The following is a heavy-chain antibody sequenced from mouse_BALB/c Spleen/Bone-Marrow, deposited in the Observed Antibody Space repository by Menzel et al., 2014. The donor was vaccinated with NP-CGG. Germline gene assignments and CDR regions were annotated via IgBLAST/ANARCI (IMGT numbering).Heavy chain of an antibody. Sequence: EVKLVESGGGLVQSGGSLRLSCATSGFTFTGYYMSWVRRPPGKALEWLGFIRNKANGYTTEYSASVKGRFTISRDNSQSILYLQMNTLRAEDSATYYCARDYGNYVRFAYWGQGTLVTVSA. V-gene: IGHV7-3*02. CDR2: IRNKANGYTT. D-gene: IGHD2-1*01. CDR1: GFTFTGYY. J-gene: IGHJ3*01. CDR3: ARDYGNYVRFAY.